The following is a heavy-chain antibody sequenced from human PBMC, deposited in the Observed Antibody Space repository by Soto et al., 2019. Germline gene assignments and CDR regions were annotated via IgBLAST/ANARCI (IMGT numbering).Heavy chain of an antibody. J-gene: IGHJ3*02. CDR1: GGTFSSYA. D-gene: IGHD1-26*01. CDR2: IIPIFGTA. CDR3: ARGGGCYYDDAVDI. V-gene: IGHV1-69*12. Sequence: QVQLVQSGAEVKKPGSSVKVSCKASGGTFSSYAISWVRQAPGQGLEWMGGIIPIFGTANYAQKFQGRVTITADVTTSRAYMELSSLRSEDTAVYYCARGGGCYYDDAVDIWGQGTMVTVSS.